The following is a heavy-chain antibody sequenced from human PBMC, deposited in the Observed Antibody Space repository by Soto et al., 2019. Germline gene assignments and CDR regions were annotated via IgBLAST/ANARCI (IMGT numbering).Heavy chain of an antibody. CDR3: ARRRDFLDY. Sequence: GSLRLSCAGSGFPFSDYYMTWIRQAPGKGLEWVSYIGSGGGSIYYADSVKGRFTISSDNAKSSLYLQMNSLRTEDTAVYYCARRRDFLDYWGQGTLVTVSS. V-gene: IGHV3-11*01. D-gene: IGHD3-3*01. J-gene: IGHJ4*02. CDR1: GFPFSDYY. CDR2: IGSGGGSI.